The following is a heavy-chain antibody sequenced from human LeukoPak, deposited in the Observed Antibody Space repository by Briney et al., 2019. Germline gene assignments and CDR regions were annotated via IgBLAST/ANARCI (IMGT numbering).Heavy chain of an antibody. CDR1: GGSISSYY. CDR3: ARGVYIAAAQYGY. J-gene: IGHJ4*02. D-gene: IGHD6-13*01. Sequence: PPETLSLTCTVSGGSISSYYWSWIRHPPGKGLEWIGYIYYSGTTNYNPSLKSRVTISVDTSKNQFSLKLSSVTAADTAVYYCARGVYIAAAQYGYWGQGTLVTVSS. CDR2: IYYSGTT. V-gene: IGHV4-59*01.